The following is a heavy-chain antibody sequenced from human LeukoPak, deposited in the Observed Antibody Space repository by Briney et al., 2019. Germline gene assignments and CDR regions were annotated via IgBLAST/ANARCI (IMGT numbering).Heavy chain of an antibody. CDR1: GYTFTGYY. Sequence: ASVKVSCKASGYTFTGYYMHWVRQAPGQGLEWMGWINPNSGGTNYAQKFQGRVTMTRDTSISTAYMEPSRLRSDDTAVYYCARIRDKVGAFDYWGQGTLVTVSS. D-gene: IGHD1-26*01. CDR3: ARIRDKVGAFDY. J-gene: IGHJ4*02. CDR2: INPNSGGT. V-gene: IGHV1-2*02.